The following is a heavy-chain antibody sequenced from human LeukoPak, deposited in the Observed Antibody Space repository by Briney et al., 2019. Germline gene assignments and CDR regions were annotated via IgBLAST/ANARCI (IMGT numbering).Heavy chain of an antibody. V-gene: IGHV4-59*01. D-gene: IGHD3-16*01. J-gene: IGHJ4*02. CDR3: VKDGGVGHPY. CDR1: GGSFSGYY. Sequence: SETLSLTCAVYGGSFSGYYWSWIRQPPGKGLEWIGYIHNRVNTNYNPSLKSRLTISVDTSKNQFSLKLSSVTAADTAVYYCVKDGGVGHPYWGQGTLVTVSS. CDR2: IHNRVNT.